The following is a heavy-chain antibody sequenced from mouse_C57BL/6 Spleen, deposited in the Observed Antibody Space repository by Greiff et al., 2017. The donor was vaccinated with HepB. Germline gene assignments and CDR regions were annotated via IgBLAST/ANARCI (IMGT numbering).Heavy chain of an antibody. J-gene: IGHJ3*01. V-gene: IGHV14-3*01. CDR2: IDPANGNT. CDR3: ARDDYDGGWFAY. Sequence: EVKLVESVAELVRPGASVKLSCTASGFNIKNTYMHWVKQRPEQGLEWIGRIDPANGNTKYAPKFQGKATITADTSSNTAYLQLSSLTSEDTAIYYCARDDYDGGWFAYWGQGTLVTVSA. CDR1: GFNIKNTY. D-gene: IGHD2-4*01.